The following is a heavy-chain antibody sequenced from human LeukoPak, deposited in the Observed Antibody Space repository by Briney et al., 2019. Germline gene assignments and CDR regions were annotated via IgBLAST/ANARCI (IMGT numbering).Heavy chain of an antibody. CDR2: INPSGGST. V-gene: IGHV1-46*01. CDR3: ARATLSDSYFNY. Sequence: ASVKVSCKASGYTFSDWPINWVRQAPGQGLEWMGIINPSGGSTSYAQKFQGRVTLTRDTSTNTVFMELSSLTSEDTAVYFCARATLSDSYFNYWGQGTLVTVSS. CDR1: GYTFSDWP. J-gene: IGHJ4*02.